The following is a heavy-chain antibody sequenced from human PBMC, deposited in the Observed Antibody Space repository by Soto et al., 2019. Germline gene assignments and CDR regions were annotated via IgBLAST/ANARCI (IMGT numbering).Heavy chain of an antibody. CDR1: GFTFSNYG. J-gene: IGHJ4*02. CDR2: IRGSGDRA. V-gene: IGHV3-23*01. Sequence: EVQLLESGGGLIQPGGSLRLSCEASGFTFSNYGMTWVRQAPGTGLEWVSTIRGSGDRAFYPDPVKGRFTISRDNSKNTLYLQMNSLGAEDTAIYYWAREMIASTLADFFDYGGQGILVTVSS. D-gene: IGHD2-21*01. CDR3: AREMIASTLADFFDY.